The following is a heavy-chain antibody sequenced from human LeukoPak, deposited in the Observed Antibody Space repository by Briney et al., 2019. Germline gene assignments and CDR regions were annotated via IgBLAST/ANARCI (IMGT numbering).Heavy chain of an antibody. D-gene: IGHD3-10*01. CDR1: GFTFSNAW. CDR3: TTDAPYYYGSGTKTDAFDL. CDR2: IKSKISGGTT. J-gene: IGHJ3*01. V-gene: IGHV3-15*01. Sequence: GGSLRLSCAASGFTFSNAWMYWVRQAPGKGLEGVGRIKSKISGGTTDYAAPVKGRFTISRDDSKNTLYLQMNSLKTEDTAVYYCTTDAPYYYGSGTKTDAFDLWGQGTMVTVSS.